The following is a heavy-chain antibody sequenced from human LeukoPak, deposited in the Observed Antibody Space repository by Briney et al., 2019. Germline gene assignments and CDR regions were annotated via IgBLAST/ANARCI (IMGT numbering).Heavy chain of an antibody. V-gene: IGHV3-30*18. CDR2: TSYDGTNK. CDR3: AKSTRVNSRDYGMDV. CDR1: GFFFSSYG. J-gene: IGHJ6*02. D-gene: IGHD1-7*01. Sequence: GGSLRLSCAASGFFFSSYGMHWVRQAPGKGLEWVAGTSYDGTNKFYGDSVKGRFTISRDNSQNTLCLQMDSLRAEVTAVYYCAKSTRVNSRDYGMDVWGQGTTVTVFS.